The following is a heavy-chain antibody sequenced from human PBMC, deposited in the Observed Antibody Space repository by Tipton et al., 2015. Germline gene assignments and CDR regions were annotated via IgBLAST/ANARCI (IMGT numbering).Heavy chain of an antibody. CDR3: AKDQSIYCGGDCYTTDY. CDR2: IRYDGSNK. V-gene: IGHV3-30*02. J-gene: IGHJ4*02. CDR1: GFTFSSYG. Sequence: GSLRLSCAASGFTFSSYGMHWVRQAPGKGLEWVAFIRYDGSNKYYADSVKGRFTISRDNSKNTLYLQMNSLRAEDTAVYYCAKDQSIYCGGDCYTTDYWGQGTLVTVSS. D-gene: IGHD2-21*02.